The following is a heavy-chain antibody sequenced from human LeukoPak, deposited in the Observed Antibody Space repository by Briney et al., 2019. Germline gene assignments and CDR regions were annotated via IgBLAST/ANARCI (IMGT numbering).Heavy chain of an antibody. CDR3: TKTGGPWD. J-gene: IGHJ4*02. CDR1: GFTFSSNY. Sequence: GGSLRLSCAASGFTFSSNYMSWVRQAPGKGLEWVSVIFREGTTYYADSVKGRFTISRDNSKNTLYLQMNTLRAEDTAMYYCTKTGGPWDWGQGTLVTVSS. CDR2: IFREGTT. D-gene: IGHD7-27*01. V-gene: IGHV3-53*01.